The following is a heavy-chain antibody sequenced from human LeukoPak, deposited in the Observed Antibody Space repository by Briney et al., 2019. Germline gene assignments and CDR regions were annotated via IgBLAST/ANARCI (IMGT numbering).Heavy chain of an antibody. Sequence: PSQTLSLTCTVSGFSISSGGYYWSWIRQHPGKGLEWIGYSYYSGGTYYNPSLKSRITISVDTAKNQFSLKLSSVTAADTAVYYCARDHIVVVVAATPGFYYYYGMDVWGQGTTVTVSS. CDR2: SYYSGGT. CDR3: ARDHIVVVVAATPGFYYYYGMDV. D-gene: IGHD2-15*01. V-gene: IGHV4-31*03. J-gene: IGHJ6*02. CDR1: GFSISSGGYY.